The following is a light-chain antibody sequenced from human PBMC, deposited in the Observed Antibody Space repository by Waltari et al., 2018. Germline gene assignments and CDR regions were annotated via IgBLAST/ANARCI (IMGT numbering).Light chain of an antibody. CDR2: WAS. Sequence: DIVMTQSPDSLAVSLGERATVHCRSSQSVLYSSNNNNYLTWYQQKPGQPPKLVIYWASTRESGVPDRFSVSGSGTDFTLTISSLQAEDVAVYYCQQYFSAPYTFGQGTKLEIK. J-gene: IGKJ2*01. CDR3: QQYFSAPYT. CDR1: QSVLYSSNNNNY. V-gene: IGKV4-1*01.